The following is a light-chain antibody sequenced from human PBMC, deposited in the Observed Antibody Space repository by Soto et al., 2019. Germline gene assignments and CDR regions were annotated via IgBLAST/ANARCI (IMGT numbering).Light chain of an antibody. CDR3: AAWDDSLNGRV. V-gene: IGLV1-44*01. CDR1: SSNIGSNT. J-gene: IGLJ1*01. Sequence: QSVLTQPPSASGTPGQRVTLSCSGSSSNIGSNTVNWYQQLPGTAPKLLIYSNDQRPSGVPDRFSGSKSGTSASLAFSGLQSEDEADYYCAAWDDSLNGRVFGTGTKVTVL. CDR2: SND.